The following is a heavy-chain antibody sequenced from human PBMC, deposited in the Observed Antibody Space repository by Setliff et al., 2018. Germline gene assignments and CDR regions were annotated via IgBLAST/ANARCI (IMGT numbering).Heavy chain of an antibody. CDR2: ISAYNGNT. CDR1: GYTFTSYG. D-gene: IGHD6-13*01. CDR3: ARAPYSSSWTFDY. J-gene: IGHJ4*02. Sequence: ASVKVSCKASGYTFTSYGISWVRQAPGQGLEWMGWISAYNGNTNYAQKLQGRVTMTTDTSTSTACMELRSLRSDDTAVYYCARAPYSSSWTFDYWGQGTLVTVS. V-gene: IGHV1-18*01.